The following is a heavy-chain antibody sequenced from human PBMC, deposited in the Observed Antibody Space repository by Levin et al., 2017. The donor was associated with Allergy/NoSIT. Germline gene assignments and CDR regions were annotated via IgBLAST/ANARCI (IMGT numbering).Heavy chain of an antibody. CDR2: IYTSGST. CDR3: ARVARRFRPGGSHYFDY. D-gene: IGHD3-16*01. V-gene: IGHV4-4*07. CDR1: GGSISSYY. Sequence: SETLSLTCTVSGGSISSYYWSWIRQPAGKGLEWIGRIYTSGSTNYNPSLKSRVTMSVDTSKNQFSLKLSSVTAADTAVYYCARVARRFRPGGSHYFDYWGQGTLVTVSS. J-gene: IGHJ4*02.